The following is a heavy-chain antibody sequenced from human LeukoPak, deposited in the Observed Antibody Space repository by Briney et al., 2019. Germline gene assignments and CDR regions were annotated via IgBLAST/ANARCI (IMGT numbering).Heavy chain of an antibody. CDR3: ARAPSEGFGELFIDY. Sequence: SETLSLTCTVSGGSISSYYWSWIRQPPGKGLEWIGYIYYSGSTNYNPSLKSRVTISVDTSKNQFSLKLTSVTAADTAVYYCARAPSEGFGELFIDYWGQGTLVTVSS. D-gene: IGHD3-10*01. V-gene: IGHV4-59*12. J-gene: IGHJ4*02. CDR2: IYYSGST. CDR1: GGSISSYY.